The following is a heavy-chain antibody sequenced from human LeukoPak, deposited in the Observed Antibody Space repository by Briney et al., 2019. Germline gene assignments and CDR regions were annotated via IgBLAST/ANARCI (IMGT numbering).Heavy chain of an antibody. V-gene: IGHV1-46*01. CDR3: ARDLTPRSSGWYAYFVY. CDR1: GYTFTSYY. J-gene: IGHJ4*02. Sequence: ASVKVSCKTSGYTFTSYYMHWVRQAPRQGLEWMGIINPSGGSTSYAQKFQGRVTMTRDTSTSTVYMELSSLRSEDTAVYYCARDLTPRSSGWYAYFVYWGQGTLVTVSS. CDR2: INPSGGST. D-gene: IGHD6-19*01.